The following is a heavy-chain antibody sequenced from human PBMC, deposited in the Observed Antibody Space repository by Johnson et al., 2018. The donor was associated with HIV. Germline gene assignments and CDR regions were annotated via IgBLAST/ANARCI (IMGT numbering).Heavy chain of an antibody. J-gene: IGHJ3*02. Sequence: QVQLVESGGGLVQPGESLRLSCVVSGFTFKNYWMTWVRQAPGKGLEWVAVIWFDGNNKHYSDSVKGRFTISRDNSNNILYLQRNSLRVEDTAVYYCAKVAVAAAAGGVAFDIWGPGTMVTVS. V-gene: IGHV3-33*06. D-gene: IGHD6-13*01. CDR2: IWFDGNNK. CDR1: GFTFKNYW. CDR3: AKVAVAAAAGGVAFDI.